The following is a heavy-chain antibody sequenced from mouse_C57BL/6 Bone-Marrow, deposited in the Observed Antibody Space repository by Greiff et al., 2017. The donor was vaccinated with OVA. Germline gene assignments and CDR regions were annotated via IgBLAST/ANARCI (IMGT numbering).Heavy chain of an antibody. Sequence: EVQGVESGAQLVRPGASVKLSCTASGFNIKDDYMHWVKQRPEQGLEWIGWIDPENGDTEYASKFQGKATITADTSSNTAYLQLSSLTSEDTAVYYCTPNWVWFAYWGQGTLVTVSA. CDR3: TPNWVWFAY. CDR2: IDPENGDT. D-gene: IGHD4-1*02. V-gene: IGHV14-4*01. CDR1: GFNIKDDY. J-gene: IGHJ3*01.